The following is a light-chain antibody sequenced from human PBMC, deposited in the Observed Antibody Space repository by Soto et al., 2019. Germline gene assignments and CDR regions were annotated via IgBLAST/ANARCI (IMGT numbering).Light chain of an antibody. CDR2: EVS. CDR3: NSYTSKSTGV. Sequence: QSALTQPASVSGSPGQSITISCTGTSSDVGGYGYVSWYQQHPGKAPKLIIYEVSNRPSGVSNRFSGSKSGNTASLTISGPQAEDEADYYCNSYTSKSTGVFGTGTKLTVL. CDR1: SSDVGGYGY. J-gene: IGLJ1*01. V-gene: IGLV2-14*01.